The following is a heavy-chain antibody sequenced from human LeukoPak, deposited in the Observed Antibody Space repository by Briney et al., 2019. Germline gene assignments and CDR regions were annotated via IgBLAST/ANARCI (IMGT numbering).Heavy chain of an antibody. CDR3: AREPHFRAFDI. Sequence: GASVTVSCTASGYTFTGYYMHWVRQAPGQGLEWMGWINPNSGGTNYAQKFQGRVTMTRDTSISTAYMELSRLRSDDTAVYYCAREPHFRAFDIWGQGTMVTVSS. CDR2: INPNSGGT. D-gene: IGHD3-3*02. J-gene: IGHJ3*02. V-gene: IGHV1-2*02. CDR1: GYTFTGYY.